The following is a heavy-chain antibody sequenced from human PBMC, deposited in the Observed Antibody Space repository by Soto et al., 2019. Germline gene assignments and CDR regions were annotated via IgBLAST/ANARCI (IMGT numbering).Heavy chain of an antibody. CDR3: ARRKGLYYYYGMDV. V-gene: IGHV3-53*01. D-gene: IGHD3-22*01. Sequence: GSLRLSCAASGFTVSSNYMSSVRQAPGKGLEWVSVIYSGGSTYYADSVKGRFTISRDNSKNTLYLQMNSLRAEDTAVYYCARRKGLYYYYGMDVWGQGTTGTVSS. CDR1: GFTVSSNY. CDR2: IYSGGST. J-gene: IGHJ6*02.